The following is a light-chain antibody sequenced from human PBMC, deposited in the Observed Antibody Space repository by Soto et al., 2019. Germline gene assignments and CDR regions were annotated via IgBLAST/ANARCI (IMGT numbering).Light chain of an antibody. CDR2: AAS. CDR1: QSIGEY. V-gene: IGKV3-11*01. Sequence: IVLTQSPATLSLSPGERATLSCRASQSIGEYLAWYQHKPGQAPRLLIYAASNRATGIPGRFGGSGSGTNFTLTIRTVEPGYFAVYYGQQRKSDMHTLRQGTKVEI. CDR3: QQRKSDMHT. J-gene: IGKJ2*01.